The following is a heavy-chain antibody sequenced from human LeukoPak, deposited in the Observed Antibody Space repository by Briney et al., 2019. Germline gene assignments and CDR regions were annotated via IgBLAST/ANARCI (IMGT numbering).Heavy chain of an antibody. V-gene: IGHV4-59*05. CDR1: GGSISSYY. Sequence: SETLSLTCTVSGGSISSYYGSWIRPPAGKGLEWIGSIFYSGSTYYNTSLKSRVNISVDTAKNQFYLKLSSVTAADTAVYYCARWRTTIFGVVITTTQNFDYWGQGTLVTVSS. D-gene: IGHD3-3*01. CDR3: ARWRTTIFGVVITTTQNFDY. CDR2: IFYSGST. J-gene: IGHJ4*02.